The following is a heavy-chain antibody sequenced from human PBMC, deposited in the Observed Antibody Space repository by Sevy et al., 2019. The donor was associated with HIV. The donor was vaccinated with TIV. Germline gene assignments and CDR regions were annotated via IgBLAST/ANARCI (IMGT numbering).Heavy chain of an antibody. V-gene: IGHV3-15*01. J-gene: IGHJ6*02. CDR3: ITNPAYRGYDEEVINYYFYGMDV. Sequence: GGSLRLSCTASGFTFSSAWMSWVRQAPGKGLEWVGRIKSEFDGGAIDYAAPVKGRFTISREDSKNTVYLQMNSLKTEDTAVYYCITNPAYRGYDEEVINYYFYGMDVWGQGTTVTVSS. D-gene: IGHD5-12*01. CDR2: IKSEFDGGAI. CDR1: GFTFSSAW.